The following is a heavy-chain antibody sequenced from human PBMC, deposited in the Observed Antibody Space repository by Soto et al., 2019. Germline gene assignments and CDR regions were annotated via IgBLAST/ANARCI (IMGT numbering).Heavy chain of an antibody. CDR3: ASFPITLGMTAANYYYYGMDV. D-gene: IGHD2-21*02. J-gene: IGHJ6*02. Sequence: QVQLVESGGGVVQPGGSLRLSCAASGFTFSSYAMHWVRQAPGKGLEWVAVISYDGSNKYYADSVKGRFTISRDNSKNTLYLQMNSLRAEDTAVYYCASFPITLGMTAANYYYYGMDVWGQGTTVTVSS. CDR2: ISYDGSNK. V-gene: IGHV3-30-3*01. CDR1: GFTFSSYA.